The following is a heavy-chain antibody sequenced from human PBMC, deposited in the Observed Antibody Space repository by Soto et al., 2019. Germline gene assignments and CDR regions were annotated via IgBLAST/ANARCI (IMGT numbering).Heavy chain of an antibody. Sequence: EVQLVESGGGLVQPGGSLRLSCAASGFTFSSYEMNWVRQAPGKGLEWVPYISSSGSTIYYADSVKGRFTISRDNAKNSLYLQMNSLRAEDTAVYYCARGGGRGYSGYDPGYYYYGMDVWGQGTTVTVSS. CDR2: ISSSGSTI. J-gene: IGHJ6*02. D-gene: IGHD5-12*01. CDR3: ARGGGRGYSGYDPGYYYYGMDV. V-gene: IGHV3-48*03. CDR1: GFTFSSYE.